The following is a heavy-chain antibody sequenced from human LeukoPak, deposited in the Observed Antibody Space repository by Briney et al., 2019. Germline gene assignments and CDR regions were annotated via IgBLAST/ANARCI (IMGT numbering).Heavy chain of an antibody. CDR3: ARDSGLSGGSWPLDY. Sequence: GASVKVSCKASGYTFTSYGISWVRQAPGQGLEWMGWISAYNGNTNYAQKLQGRVTMTTDTSTSTAYMELRSLRSDGTAVYYCARDSGLSGGSWPLDYWGQGTLVTVSS. D-gene: IGHD2-15*01. V-gene: IGHV1-18*01. J-gene: IGHJ4*02. CDR2: ISAYNGNT. CDR1: GYTFTSYG.